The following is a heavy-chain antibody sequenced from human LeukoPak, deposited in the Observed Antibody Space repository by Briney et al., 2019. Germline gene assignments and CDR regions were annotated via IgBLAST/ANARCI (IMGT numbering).Heavy chain of an antibody. CDR3: AKFHNSGSYYYGMDV. D-gene: IGHD6-19*01. J-gene: IGHJ6*02. CDR2: INSDGSST. CDR1: GFTFSSYW. Sequence: PGGSLRLSCAASGFTFSSYWMHWVRQAPGKGLVWVSRINSDGSSTSYADSVKGRFTISRDNAKNTLYLQMNSLRAEDTAVYYCAKFHNSGSYYYGMDVWGQGTTVTVSS. V-gene: IGHV3-74*01.